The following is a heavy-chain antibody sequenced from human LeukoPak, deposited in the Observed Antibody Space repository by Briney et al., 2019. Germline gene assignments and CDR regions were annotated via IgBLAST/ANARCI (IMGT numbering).Heavy chain of an antibody. J-gene: IGHJ4*02. CDR1: GFTFSRSW. CDR2: ISSSSGYI. D-gene: IGHD4-17*01. CDR3: ARELYGDYAFDF. Sequence: PGGSLRLSCAASGFTFSRSWMSWVRQAPGKGLEWVSSISSSSGYIYYADSVKGRFTISRDNAKNSLYLQMNSLRVEDTAVYYCARELYGDYAFDFWGQGTLVTVSS. V-gene: IGHV3-21*01.